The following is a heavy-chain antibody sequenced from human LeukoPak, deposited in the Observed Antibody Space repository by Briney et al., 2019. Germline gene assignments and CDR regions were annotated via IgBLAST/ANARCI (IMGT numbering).Heavy chain of an antibody. CDR1: GGTFSSYA. CDR2: IIPILGIA. CDR3: ARGDPNYGGNSGSRVGLDP. J-gene: IGHJ5*02. Sequence: RASVKVSCKASGGTFSSYAISWVRQAPGQGLEWMGRIIPILGIANYAQKFQGRVTITADKSTSTAYMELSSLRSEDTAVYYCARGDPNYGGNSGSRVGLDPWGQGTLVTVSS. V-gene: IGHV1-69*04. D-gene: IGHD4-23*01.